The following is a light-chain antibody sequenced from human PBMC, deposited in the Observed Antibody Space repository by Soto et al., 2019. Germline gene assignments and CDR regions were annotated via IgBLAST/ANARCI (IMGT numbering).Light chain of an antibody. V-gene: IGLV2-14*01. CDR1: SSDVGGHDY. Sequence: QSVLTQPASVSGSPGQSVTISCTGTSSDVGGHDYVSWYQHHPGKAPKLVIYDVTYRPSGVSDRFSGSKSANTASLTISGLQAEDEADYYCSSYTSSSTYVFGTGTKVTVL. CDR3: SSYTSSSTYV. J-gene: IGLJ1*01. CDR2: DVT.